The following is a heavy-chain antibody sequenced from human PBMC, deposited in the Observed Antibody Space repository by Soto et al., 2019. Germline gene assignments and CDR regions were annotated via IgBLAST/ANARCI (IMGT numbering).Heavy chain of an antibody. Sequence: SETLSLTCTVSGYSIGSGSYWAWIRQPPGKGPEWIASIYHGGTTFYNPSLKSRITISVDTSDNQFSLKLTSVTAADTAVYYCARVHVMVVAGSTFDYWGHGTLVTVSS. V-gene: IGHV4-38-2*02. CDR1: GYSIGSGSY. D-gene: IGHD6-19*01. J-gene: IGHJ4*01. CDR3: ARVHVMVVAGSTFDY. CDR2: IYHGGTT.